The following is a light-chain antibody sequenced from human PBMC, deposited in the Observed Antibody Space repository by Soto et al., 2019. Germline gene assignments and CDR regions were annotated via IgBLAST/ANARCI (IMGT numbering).Light chain of an antibody. V-gene: IGKV3-20*01. J-gene: IGKJ2*02. CDR1: QSVYRSY. CDR3: QQYGNLWT. Sequence: EIVLTQSPGTLSLSPGERATLSCRASQSVYRSYLAWYQQKPGQAPRLLIYDASSRATGIPDRFSGSGSGTDFTLTICRLEPEDFTVYYCQQYGNLWTFGQGTKLEI. CDR2: DAS.